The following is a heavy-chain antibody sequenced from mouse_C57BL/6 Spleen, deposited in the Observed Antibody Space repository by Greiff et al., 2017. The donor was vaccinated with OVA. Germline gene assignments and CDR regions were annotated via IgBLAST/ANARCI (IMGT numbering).Heavy chain of an antibody. CDR1: GYTFTSYW. V-gene: IGHV1-69*01. J-gene: IGHJ3*01. CDR3: ARPLDSSGFSWFAY. CDR2: IDPSDSYT. D-gene: IGHD3-2*02. Sequence: VQLQQPGAELVMPGASVKLSCKASGYTFTSYWMHWVKQRPGQGLEWIGEIDPSDSYTNYNQKFKGKSTLTVDKSSSTAYMQLSSLTSEDSAVYYCARPLDSSGFSWFAYWGQGTLVTVSA.